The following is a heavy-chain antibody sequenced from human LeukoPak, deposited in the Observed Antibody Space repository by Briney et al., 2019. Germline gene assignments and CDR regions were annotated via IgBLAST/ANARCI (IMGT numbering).Heavy chain of an antibody. CDR2: ITSSGSGT. D-gene: IGHD2-15*01. V-gene: IGHV3-23*01. Sequence: GGSLRLSCAASEFSFGNYAMSWVRQAPGKGLQWVSAITSSGSGTYYADSVKGRFTISRDNSKNTLYLQMNSLRAEDTAVYYCARGGIVVVVAAISSPFDPWGQGTLVTVSS. J-gene: IGHJ5*02. CDR3: ARGGIVVVVAAISSPFDP. CDR1: EFSFGNYA.